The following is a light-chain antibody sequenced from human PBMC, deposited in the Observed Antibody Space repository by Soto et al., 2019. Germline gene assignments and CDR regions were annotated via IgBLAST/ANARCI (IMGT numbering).Light chain of an antibody. CDR1: SSNIGAGYD. J-gene: IGLJ1*01. Sequence: QSVLTQPPSVSGAPGQRVTISCTGSSSNIGAGYDVHWYQQLPGTAPKLLIYGNSNRPSGVPDRFSASKYGTSASLAITGLQAEDEADYYCRSYDGSRSGYVFGTGTKLTVL. CDR3: RSYDGSRSGYV. CDR2: GNS. V-gene: IGLV1-40*01.